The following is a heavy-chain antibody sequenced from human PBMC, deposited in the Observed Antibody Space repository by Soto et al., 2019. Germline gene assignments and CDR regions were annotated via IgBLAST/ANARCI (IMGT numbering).Heavy chain of an antibody. CDR3: AHSSSVYSSSWYAYPGY. J-gene: IGHJ4*02. CDR1: GFSLSTSGVG. D-gene: IGHD6-13*01. CDR2: IYWNDDK. V-gene: IGHV2-5*01. Sequence: ESGPTLVNPTQTLTLTCTFSGFSLSTSGVGVGWIRQPPGKALEWLALIYWNDDKRYSPSLKSRLTITKDTSKNQVVLTMTNMDPVDTATYYCAHSSSVYSSSWYAYPGYWCQGTLVTVSS.